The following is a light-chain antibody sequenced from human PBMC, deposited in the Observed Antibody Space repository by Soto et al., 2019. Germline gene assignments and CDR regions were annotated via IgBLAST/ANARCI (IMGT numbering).Light chain of an antibody. V-gene: IGKV3-11*01. Sequence: EIVLTQSPATLSLSPGERATLSCRASQSVGSFLAWYQQKPGQAPRLLIYDASNRATAIPARFSGSGSGTDFTLTISSLEPEDFAVYYCQQRTDWPRTFGQGTKVEIK. CDR1: QSVGSF. CDR3: QQRTDWPRT. J-gene: IGKJ1*01. CDR2: DAS.